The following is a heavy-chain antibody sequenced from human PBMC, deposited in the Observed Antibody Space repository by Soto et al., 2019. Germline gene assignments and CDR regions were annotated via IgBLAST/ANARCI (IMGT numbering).Heavy chain of an antibody. V-gene: IGHV1-69*13. CDR1: GGTFSSYA. D-gene: IGHD2-15*01. CDR3: ARLGYCSGGSCYAEYFQH. J-gene: IGHJ1*01. CDR2: IIPIFGTA. Sequence: SVKVSCKASGGTFSSYAISWVRQAPGQGLEWMGGIIPIFGTANYAQKFQGRVTITADESTSTAYMELSSLRSEDTAVYYCARLGYCSGGSCYAEYFQHWGQGTLVTVSS.